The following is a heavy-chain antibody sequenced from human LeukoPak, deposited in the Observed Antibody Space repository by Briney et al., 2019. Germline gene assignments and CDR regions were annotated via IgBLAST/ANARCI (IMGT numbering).Heavy chain of an antibody. CDR2: IIPLFRTT. Sequence: GSSVKVSCKASGGSFDNYAVNSYAISWVRQAPGQGLEWLGGIIPLFRTTNYAQRFQDRVTITSNESTSTVSMELSSLRSDDTAVYYCARGAAIPPHYYYMEAWGTGTTVTVSS. J-gene: IGHJ6*03. D-gene: IGHD6-25*01. CDR3: ARGAAIPPHYYYMEA. CDR1: GGSFDNYAVNSYA. V-gene: IGHV1-69*01.